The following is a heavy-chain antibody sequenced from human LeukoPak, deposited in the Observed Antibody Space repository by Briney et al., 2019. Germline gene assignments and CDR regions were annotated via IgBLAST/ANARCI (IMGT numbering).Heavy chain of an antibody. CDR2: IHTSGST. CDR1: GGSISSGSYY. V-gene: IGHV4-61*02. CDR3: ARLSYYYDST. J-gene: IGHJ5*02. D-gene: IGHD3-22*01. Sequence: SQTLSLTCTVSGGSISSGSYYWSWIRQPAGKGLEWIGRIHTSGSTNQNPSLKSRVTISVDTSKNQFFLKLNSATAADTAVYYCARLSYYYDSTWGQGTLVTVSS.